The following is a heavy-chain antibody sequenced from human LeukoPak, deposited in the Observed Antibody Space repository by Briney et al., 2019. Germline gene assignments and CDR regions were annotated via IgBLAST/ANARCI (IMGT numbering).Heavy chain of an antibody. CDR2: ISWNSGSI. J-gene: IGHJ6*03. CDR1: GFTFDDYA. V-gene: IGHV3-9*01. Sequence: PGGSLRLSRAASGFTFDDYAMHWVRQAPGKGLEWVSGISWNSGSIGYADSVRGRFTISRDNAKNSLYLQMNSLRAEDTALYYCAKVYCSSASCYNYMDVWGKGTTVTVSS. CDR3: AKVYCSSASCYNYMDV. D-gene: IGHD2-2*02.